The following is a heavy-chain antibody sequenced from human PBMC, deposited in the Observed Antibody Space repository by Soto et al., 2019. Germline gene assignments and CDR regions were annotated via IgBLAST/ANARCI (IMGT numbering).Heavy chain of an antibody. V-gene: IGHV4-59*01. Sequence: PSETLSLTCAVSGFSFSSYYLSWSRQPPGKGLEWIGYIYYSGSTNYNPSLKSRVTISVDTSKNQFTLKLSSVTAAVSSFYYCARESGSGYSYGLLDYWGQGTLVTVSS. CDR2: IYYSGST. D-gene: IGHD5-18*01. J-gene: IGHJ4*02. CDR3: ARESGSGYSYGLLDY. CDR1: GFSFSSYY.